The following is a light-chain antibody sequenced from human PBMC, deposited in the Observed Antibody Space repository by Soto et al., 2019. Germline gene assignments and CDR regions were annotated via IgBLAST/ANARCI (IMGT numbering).Light chain of an antibody. Sequence: DIVMTQSPDSLAVSLGERATINCKSSQSVLYNSNDKNYLAWYQQKPGQPPKLLIYWASTRDSGVPDRFSGSGSGSDVTLPISSLQAEDVAVYYCQQYYSTPRTFGQGTKLEIK. V-gene: IGKV4-1*01. CDR3: QQYYSTPRT. J-gene: IGKJ2*01. CDR2: WAS. CDR1: QSVLYNSNDKNY.